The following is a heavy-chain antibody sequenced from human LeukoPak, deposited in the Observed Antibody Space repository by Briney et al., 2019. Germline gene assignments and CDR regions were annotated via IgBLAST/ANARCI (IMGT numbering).Heavy chain of an antibody. CDR1: GGSISSYY. CDR3: ARVSLGMVRGVMYYFDY. Sequence: PSETLSLTCTVSGGSISSYYWSWLRQPPGKGLEWLGYIYYSGSTNYNPSLKSRVTISVDTSKNQFSLKLSSVTAADTAVYYCARVSLGMVRGVMYYFDYWGQGTLVTVSS. V-gene: IGHV4-59*01. J-gene: IGHJ4*02. CDR2: IYYSGST. D-gene: IGHD3-10*01.